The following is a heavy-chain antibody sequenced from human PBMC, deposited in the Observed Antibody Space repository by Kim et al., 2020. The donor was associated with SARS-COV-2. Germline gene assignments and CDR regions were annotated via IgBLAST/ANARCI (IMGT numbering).Heavy chain of an antibody. Sequence: LKRRVTISVDTSKNQFSLKLSSVTAADTAVYYCARHARGFGELLLNWFDPWGQGTLVTVSS. D-gene: IGHD3-10*01. CDR3: ARHARGFGELLLNWFDP. J-gene: IGHJ5*02. V-gene: IGHV4-39*01.